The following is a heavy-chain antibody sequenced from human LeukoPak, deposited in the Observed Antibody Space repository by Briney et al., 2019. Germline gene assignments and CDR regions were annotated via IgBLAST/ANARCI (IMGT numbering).Heavy chain of an antibody. CDR2: ITGSGVTT. J-gene: IGHJ4*02. D-gene: IGHD6-19*01. CDR3: TKDGTVAIISSLHY. V-gene: IGHV3-23*01. CDR1: GFTFGNYA. Sequence: GGSLRLSCAASGFTFGNYAMTWVRQAPGRGLEWVSSITGSGVTTYYADSVKGRFTFSRDNSKNTLYLQMNSLRAEETAVYYCTKDGTVAIISSLHYWGEGTLGSASS.